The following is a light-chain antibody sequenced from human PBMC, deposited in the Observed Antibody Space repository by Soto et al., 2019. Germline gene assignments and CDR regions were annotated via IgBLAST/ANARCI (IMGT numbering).Light chain of an antibody. Sequence: SYELTQPPSVSVAPGLTARITCGGNRIGSKSVHWYQQKPGQAPLLVVFDDSDRPSGIPEPFSDSNSGNTATLTISRVEAGDEADYYCQVWDNTGDNNYVFGTGTKVTVL. CDR2: DDS. CDR3: QVWDNTGDNNYV. V-gene: IGLV3-21*02. J-gene: IGLJ1*01. CDR1: RIGSKS.